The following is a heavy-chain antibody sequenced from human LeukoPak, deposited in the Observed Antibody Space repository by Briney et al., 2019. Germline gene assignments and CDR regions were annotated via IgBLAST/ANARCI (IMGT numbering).Heavy chain of an antibody. Sequence: GGSLRLSCVASGFPFDRYWMSWVRQAPGKGLEWVSSISSSSSYIYYADSVKGRFTISRDNAKNSLYLQMNSLRAEDTAVYYCARDESKGLYYYYYYMDVWGKGTTVTVSS. J-gene: IGHJ6*03. V-gene: IGHV3-21*01. CDR1: GFPFDRYW. D-gene: IGHD5-12*01. CDR3: ARDESKGLYYYYYYMDV. CDR2: ISSSSSYI.